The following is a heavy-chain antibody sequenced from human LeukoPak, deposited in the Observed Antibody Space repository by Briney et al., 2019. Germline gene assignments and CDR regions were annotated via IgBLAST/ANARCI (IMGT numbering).Heavy chain of an antibody. V-gene: IGHV3-30*18. CDR1: GITFRSYG. Sequence: GGSLRLSCAASGITFRSYGMHWVRQAPGKGLEWVAVISYDGSHKYYADSVKGRFTISRDNSKNSLYLQMNSLRTEDTALYYCAKDIPPYCSGGSCYSYYYYYYGMDVWGQGTTVTVSS. J-gene: IGHJ6*02. D-gene: IGHD2-15*01. CDR3: AKDIPPYCSGGSCYSYYYYYYGMDV. CDR2: ISYDGSHK.